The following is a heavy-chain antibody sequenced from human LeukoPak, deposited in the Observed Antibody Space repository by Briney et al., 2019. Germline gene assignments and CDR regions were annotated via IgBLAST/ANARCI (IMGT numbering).Heavy chain of an antibody. V-gene: IGHV4-31*03. Sequence: SETLSLTCTVSVGSISSGCYYWSWIRQHPGKGLEWIGYIYYSGSTCYNPSLKSRVTISVDTSKNQFSLKLSSVTAADTAVYYCARESSYYDSSGYLDYWGQGTLVTVSS. J-gene: IGHJ4*02. CDR1: VGSISSGCYY. CDR3: ARESSYYDSSGYLDY. CDR2: IYYSGST. D-gene: IGHD3-22*01.